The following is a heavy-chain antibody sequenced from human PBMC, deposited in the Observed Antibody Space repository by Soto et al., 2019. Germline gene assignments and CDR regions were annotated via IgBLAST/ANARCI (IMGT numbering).Heavy chain of an antibody. CDR1: GFTFSSYR. J-gene: IGHJ5*02. V-gene: IGHV3-7*04. Sequence: EVQLVDSGGGLVQPGGSLRLSCAATGFTFSSYRMSWVRQAPGKGLEWVANIKRDGSEKYYVDSVKGRFTISRDNAKNSLYLQMNSLRAEDPAVYYCARVVGAPNWFDPWGQGTLVTVSS. CDR2: IKRDGSEK. CDR3: ARVVGAPNWFDP. D-gene: IGHD1-26*01.